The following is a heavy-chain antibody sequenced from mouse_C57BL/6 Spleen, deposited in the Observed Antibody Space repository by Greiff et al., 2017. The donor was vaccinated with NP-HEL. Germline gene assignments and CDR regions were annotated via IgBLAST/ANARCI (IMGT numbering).Heavy chain of an antibody. CDR2: IDPETGGT. Sequence: VKLQESGAELVRPGASVTLSCKASGYTFTDYEMHWVKQTPVHGLEWIGAIDPETGGTAYNQKFKGKAILTADKSSSTAYMELRSLTSEDSAVYYCTGLRSYYAMDYWGQGTSVTVSS. CDR1: GYTFTDYE. CDR3: TGLRSYYAMDY. J-gene: IGHJ4*01. V-gene: IGHV1-15*01. D-gene: IGHD2-12*01.